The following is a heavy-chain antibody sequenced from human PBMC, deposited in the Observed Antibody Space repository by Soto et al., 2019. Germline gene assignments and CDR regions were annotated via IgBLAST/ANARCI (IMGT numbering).Heavy chain of an antibody. D-gene: IGHD3-22*01. CDR2: INPSGGST. CDR3: ARDVRDHDSSGYYYGY. V-gene: IGHV1-46*01. Sequence: ASVKVSCKASGYTFTSYYMHWVRQAPGEGLEWMGIINPSGGSTSYAQKFQGRVTMTRDTSTSTVYMELSSLRSEDTAVYYCARDVRDHDSSGYYYGYWGQGTLVTVS. CDR1: GYTFTSYY. J-gene: IGHJ4*02.